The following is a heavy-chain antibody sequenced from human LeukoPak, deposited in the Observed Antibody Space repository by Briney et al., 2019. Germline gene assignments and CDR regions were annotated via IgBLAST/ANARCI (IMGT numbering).Heavy chain of an antibody. CDR1: GFTFSSYG. CDR3: ARGQWELLSAFDI. CDR2: IWYDGSNK. J-gene: IGHJ3*02. V-gene: IGHV3-33*01. Sequence: GRSLRLSCAASGFTFSSYGMHWVRQAPGKGLEWVAVIWYDGSNKYYADSVKGRFTISRDNSKNTLYLQMNSLRAEDTALYYCARGQWELLSAFDIWGQGTMVTVSS. D-gene: IGHD1-26*01.